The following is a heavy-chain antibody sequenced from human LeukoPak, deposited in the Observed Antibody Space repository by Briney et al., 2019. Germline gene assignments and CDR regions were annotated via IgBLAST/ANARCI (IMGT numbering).Heavy chain of an antibody. D-gene: IGHD3-10*01. J-gene: IGHJ4*02. CDR2: INTDGIIT. CDR1: GFTFSSNW. CDR3: VRDQGGSGDH. Sequence: PGGSLRLSCAASGFTFSSNWMHWVRQAPGKGLVWVSRINTDGIITTHADSVKGRFTISRDNAKNMLYLQMNSLRGEDTALYYCVRDQGGSGDHWGQGTLVTVSS. V-gene: IGHV3-74*01.